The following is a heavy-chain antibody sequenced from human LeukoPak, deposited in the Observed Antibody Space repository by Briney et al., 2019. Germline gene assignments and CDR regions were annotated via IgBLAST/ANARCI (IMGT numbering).Heavy chain of an antibody. Sequence: PSETLSLTCTVSGGSISSSSYYWGWIRQPPGKGLEWIGSIFYDGTTYYNPSLKSRVTISVDTSKNQLSLKLSSVTAADTAVYYCATPGYNLNWFDPWGQGTLVTVSS. CDR1: GGSISSSSYY. D-gene: IGHD1-14*01. CDR3: ATPGYNLNWFDP. CDR2: IFYDGTT. J-gene: IGHJ5*02. V-gene: IGHV4-39*01.